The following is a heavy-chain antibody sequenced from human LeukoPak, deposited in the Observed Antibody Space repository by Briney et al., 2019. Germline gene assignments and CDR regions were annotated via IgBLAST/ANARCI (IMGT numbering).Heavy chain of an antibody. CDR1: GYTFTGYY. Sequence: ASVKVSCKASGYTFTGYYMHWVRQAPGQGLEWMGWINPNSGGTNYAQRFQGRVTMTRDTSISTAYMELSRLRSDDTAVYYCARATLYCSGGSCYSVWFDPWGQGTLVTVSS. CDR2: INPNSGGT. V-gene: IGHV1-2*02. D-gene: IGHD2-15*01. CDR3: ARATLYCSGGSCYSVWFDP. J-gene: IGHJ5*02.